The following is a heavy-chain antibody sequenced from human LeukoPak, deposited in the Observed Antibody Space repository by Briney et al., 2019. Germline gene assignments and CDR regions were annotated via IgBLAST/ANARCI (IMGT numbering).Heavy chain of an antibody. CDR1: GDSIGSYY. CDR3: ASHSALRGQDY. CDR2: AYYTGTT. D-gene: IGHD3-3*02. J-gene: IGHJ4*02. V-gene: IGHV4-59*08. Sequence: SETLSLTCTVSGDSIGSYYWTWIRQPPGKGLEWIAYAYYTGTTNYNPSLRSRVTISVDTSNNQFSLKPTSVTAADTAVYHCASHSALRGQDYWGQGILVTVSS.